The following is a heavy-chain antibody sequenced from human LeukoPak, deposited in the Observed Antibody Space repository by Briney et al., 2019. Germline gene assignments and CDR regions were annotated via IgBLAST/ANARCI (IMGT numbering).Heavy chain of an antibody. V-gene: IGHV4-61*05. CDR1: GGSISSSSYY. CDR2: IYYSGST. D-gene: IGHD6-13*01. Sequence: PSETLSLTCTVSGGSISSSSYYWGWTRQPPGKGLEWIGYIYYSGSTNYNPSLKSRVTISVDTSKNQFSLKLSSVTAADTAVYYCARHGSSWFYFDYWGQGTLVTVSS. CDR3: ARHGSSWFYFDY. J-gene: IGHJ4*02.